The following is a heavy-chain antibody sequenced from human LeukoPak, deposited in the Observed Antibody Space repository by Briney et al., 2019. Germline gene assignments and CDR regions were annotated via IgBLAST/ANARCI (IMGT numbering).Heavy chain of an antibody. CDR2: IRSKAYGGTT. CDR3: TRAGPRKTYYYYGMDV. D-gene: IGHD1-14*01. Sequence: QSGGSLRLSCTASGFTFGDYAMSWFRQAPGKGLEWVGFIRSKAYGGTTEYAASVKGRFTISRDDSKSIAYLQMNSLKTEDTAVYYCTRAGPRKTYYYYGMDVWGQGTTVTVSS. J-gene: IGHJ6*02. CDR1: GFTFGDYA. V-gene: IGHV3-49*03.